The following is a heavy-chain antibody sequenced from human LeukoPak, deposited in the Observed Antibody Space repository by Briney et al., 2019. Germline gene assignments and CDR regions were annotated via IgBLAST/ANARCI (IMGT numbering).Heavy chain of an antibody. CDR2: IYHSGST. CDR1: GGSISSSNW. V-gene: IGHV4-4*02. CDR3: ARGRWRYCSSTSCYTRWFDP. J-gene: IGHJ5*02. Sequence: SGTLSLTCAVSGGSISSSNWWSWVRQPPGKGLEWIGEIYHSGSTNYNPSLKSRVTISVDTSKNQFSLKLSSVTAADTAVYYCARGRWRYCSSTSCYTRWFDPWGQGTLVTVSS. D-gene: IGHD2-2*02.